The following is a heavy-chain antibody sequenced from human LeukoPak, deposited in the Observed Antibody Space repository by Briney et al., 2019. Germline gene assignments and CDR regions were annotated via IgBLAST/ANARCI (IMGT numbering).Heavy chain of an antibody. V-gene: IGHV3-53*01. Sequence: GGSLRLSCAASGFTVSSNYMSWVRQAPGKGLEWVSVIYSGGSTYYADSVKGRFTISRDNSKNTLYLQMNSLRAEDTAVYYCAKVYGSGSSQAGFDYWGQGTLVTVSS. D-gene: IGHD3-10*01. CDR2: IYSGGST. J-gene: IGHJ4*02. CDR3: AKVYGSGSSQAGFDY. CDR1: GFTVSSNY.